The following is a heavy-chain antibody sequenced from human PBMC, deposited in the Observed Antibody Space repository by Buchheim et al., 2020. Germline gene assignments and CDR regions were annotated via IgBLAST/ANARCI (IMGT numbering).Heavy chain of an antibody. D-gene: IGHD6-19*01. CDR1: GFTFSSYW. CDR2: IKQDGREK. CDR3: ASLFPGYSSGWHY. J-gene: IGHJ4*02. Sequence: EVQLVESGGGLVQPGGSLRLSCAASGFTFSSYWMSWVRQAPGKGLEWVANIKQDGREKYYVDSVKGRFTISRDKAKHSLYLQMNSLRAEDTAVYYCASLFPGYSSGWHYWGQGTL. V-gene: IGHV3-7*01.